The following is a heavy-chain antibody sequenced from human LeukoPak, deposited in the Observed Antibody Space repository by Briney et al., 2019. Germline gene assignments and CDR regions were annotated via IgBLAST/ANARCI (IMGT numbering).Heavy chain of an antibody. V-gene: IGHV4-59*01. CDR2: ISYSGTT. CDR1: GGSIASYY. D-gene: IGHD3-16*02. CDR3: ARENTRNYRANYGMDV. Sequence: PSETLSLTCTVSGGSIASYYWSWTRQPPGKGLEWIGYISYSGTTSYNPSLKSRVTISVDTSKNQFSLKLRSVTAADSAVYYCARENTRNYRANYGMDVWGQGTTVTVSS. J-gene: IGHJ6*02.